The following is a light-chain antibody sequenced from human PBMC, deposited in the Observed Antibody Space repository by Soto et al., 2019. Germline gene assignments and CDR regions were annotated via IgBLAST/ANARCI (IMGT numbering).Light chain of an antibody. CDR2: ELS. CDR3: SSYAGLGV. CDR1: SSDVGGYNY. J-gene: IGLJ2*01. Sequence: QSAMTQPPSASGSPGPSVTISCTGTSSDVGGYNYVSWYQQHPGNAPKLMIYELSKRPSRVPDRFSGSKSGITASLTGSGLQAEDECDYYCSSYAGLGVFGGGTKVTV. V-gene: IGLV2-8*01.